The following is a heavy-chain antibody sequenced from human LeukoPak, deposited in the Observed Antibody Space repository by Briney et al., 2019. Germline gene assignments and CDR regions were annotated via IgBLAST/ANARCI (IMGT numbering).Heavy chain of an antibody. D-gene: IGHD5-18*01. V-gene: IGHV4-4*07. CDR1: GGSISSYY. J-gene: IGHJ4*02. CDR2: IYTSGST. CDR3: ARVDSYGSLDY. Sequence: SETLSPTCTVSGGSISSYYWSWIRQPAGKGLEWIGRIYTSGSTNYNPSLKSRVTMSVDTSKNRFSLKLSSVTAADTAVYYCARVDSYGSLDYWGQGTLVTVSS.